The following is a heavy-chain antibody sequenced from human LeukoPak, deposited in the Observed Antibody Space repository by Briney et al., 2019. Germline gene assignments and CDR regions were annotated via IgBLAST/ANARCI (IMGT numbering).Heavy chain of an antibody. Sequence: VASVKVSCKASGGTFSSYAISWVRQAPGQGLEWMGRIIPILGIANYAQKFQGRVTITADKSTSTACMELSSLRSEDTAVYYCASQWVDSGSPGNWFDPWGQGTLVTVSS. D-gene: IGHD1-26*01. CDR3: ASQWVDSGSPGNWFDP. CDR2: IIPILGIA. CDR1: GGTFSSYA. V-gene: IGHV1-69*04. J-gene: IGHJ5*02.